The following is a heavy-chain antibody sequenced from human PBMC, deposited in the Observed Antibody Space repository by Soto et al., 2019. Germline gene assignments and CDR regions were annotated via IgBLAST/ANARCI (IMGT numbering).Heavy chain of an antibody. V-gene: IGHV3-23*01. Sequence: GGSLRLSCAASGFTFSRYALSWVRQAPGKGLEWVSGVSDSGGSTYYADYVKGRFTMSRDNPKNSLYLQMNSLRSDDTAVYYCARDPSKNYYYGSGSWRGTGMDVWGQGTTVTVSS. CDR2: VSDSGGST. CDR3: ARDPSKNYYYGSGSWRGTGMDV. CDR1: GFTFSRYA. J-gene: IGHJ6*02. D-gene: IGHD3-10*01.